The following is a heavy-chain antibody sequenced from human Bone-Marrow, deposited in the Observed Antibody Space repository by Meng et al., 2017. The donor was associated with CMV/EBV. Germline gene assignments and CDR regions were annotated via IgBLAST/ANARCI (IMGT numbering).Heavy chain of an antibody. J-gene: IGHJ5*02. Sequence: GESLKISCAASGFTFSSYEMTWVRQAPGKGLEWVAVIWYDGSNKYYADSVKGRFTISRDNSKNTLYLQMNSLRAEDTAVYYCAKDPQGGTTWFDPWGQGTLVTVSS. CDR3: AKDPQGGTTWFDP. CDR1: GFTFSSYE. V-gene: IGHV3-33*06. D-gene: IGHD1-7*01. CDR2: IWYDGSNK.